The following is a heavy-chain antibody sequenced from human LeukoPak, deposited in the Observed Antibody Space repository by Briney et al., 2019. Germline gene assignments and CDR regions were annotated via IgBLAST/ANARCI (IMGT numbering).Heavy chain of an antibody. D-gene: IGHD5-12*01. CDR3: AKGTPGYSGYDPLDY. J-gene: IGHJ4*02. V-gene: IGHV3-30*02. CDR1: GFTFSTYG. CDR2: IRNDGHNQ. Sequence: GGSLRLSCAASGFTFSTYGMHWVRQAPSKGLEWVAFIRNDGHNQYYGHSVKGRFTISRDNSKNTVFLQMNGLRAEDTAVYYCAKGTPGYSGYDPLDYWGQGTLVTVSS.